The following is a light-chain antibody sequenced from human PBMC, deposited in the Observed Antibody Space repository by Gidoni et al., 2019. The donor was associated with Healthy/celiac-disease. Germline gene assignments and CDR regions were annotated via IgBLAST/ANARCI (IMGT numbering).Light chain of an antibody. Sequence: EIVMTQSPATLSVSPGERATLSCRASQSVNSNLAWYQQKPGQAPRLLIYGASTRATGIPARFSGSGSGTEFTLTISSLQSEDFAVYYCQQYNNWPETFGQETKVEIK. CDR3: QQYNNWPET. J-gene: IGKJ1*01. CDR1: QSVNSN. V-gene: IGKV3-15*01. CDR2: GAS.